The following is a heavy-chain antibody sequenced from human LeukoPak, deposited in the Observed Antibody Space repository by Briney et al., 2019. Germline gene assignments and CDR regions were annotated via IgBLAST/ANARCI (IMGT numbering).Heavy chain of an antibody. D-gene: IGHD1-1*01. V-gene: IGHV4-39*07. Sequence: PSETLSLTCTVSGGSISSGYYYWGWIRQSPEKGLEWIGSISSSGNTYYTSSLKSRVIISSDPSRNQYSLTFNSVTAADTAVYYCGRDPSHWQIDYWGQGALVTVSS. CDR3: GRDPSHWQIDY. CDR2: ISSSGNT. CDR1: GGSISSGYYY. J-gene: IGHJ4*02.